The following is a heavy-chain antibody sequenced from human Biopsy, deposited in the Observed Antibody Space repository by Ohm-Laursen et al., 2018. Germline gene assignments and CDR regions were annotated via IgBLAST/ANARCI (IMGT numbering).Heavy chain of an antibody. CDR3: VRGYSSSWSGYLDH. V-gene: IGHV3-9*01. CDR2: ISWDGGSE. CDR1: GFTFDDHV. J-gene: IGHJ4*02. D-gene: IGHD3-3*01. Sequence: RSLRLSGTASGFTFDDHVMHWVRQAPGKGLEWVSGISWDGGSEGYADSVKGRFTISRDNAKNSLFLQMNSLTTEDTALYYCVRGYSSSWSGYLDHWGQGTLVTVSS.